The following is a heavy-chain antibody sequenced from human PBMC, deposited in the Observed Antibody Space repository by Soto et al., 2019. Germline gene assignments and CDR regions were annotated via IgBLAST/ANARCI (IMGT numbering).Heavy chain of an antibody. CDR2: ISYDGNDK. V-gene: IGHV3-30-3*01. Sequence: QEQLVESGGGVVQPGGSLRLSCAASGFSFRSFAMHWVRQAPGKGLECVAIISYDGNDKYYADSVKGRFTISRDNSRNTLSLQASTLRPEDTAVYYCARDSRTGIHWYLDLWGRGTLVTVSS. CDR1: GFSFRSFA. J-gene: IGHJ2*01. CDR3: ARDSRTGIHWYLDL.